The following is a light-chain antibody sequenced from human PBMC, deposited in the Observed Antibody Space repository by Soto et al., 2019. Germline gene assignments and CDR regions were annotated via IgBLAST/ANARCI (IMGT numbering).Light chain of an antibody. V-gene: IGKV1-5*01. CDR1: QSIGSL. Sequence: DIQMTQSPSTLSASVGDRVTITCRASQSIGSLLAWYQQKPGRAPKLLIYAASSLESGVPSRFSGSGSGTEFTLTISSLQPDDFATYYCQQYNSYSWKFGQGTKVDIK. CDR2: AAS. CDR3: QQYNSYSWK. J-gene: IGKJ1*01.